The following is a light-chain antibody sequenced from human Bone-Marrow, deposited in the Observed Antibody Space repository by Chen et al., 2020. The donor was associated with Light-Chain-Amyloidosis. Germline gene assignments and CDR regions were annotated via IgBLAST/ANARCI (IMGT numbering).Light chain of an antibody. J-gene: IGKJ4*01. Sequence: ELVLPHSPGTLSLSPGEGANLSCRASQTISSNYLTWYQQKFGQAPRLLIYGSSSRATGIPDRFTGSGSGTDFTLTINRLEPEDFAMYYCQQYGTSPLTFGGGTKVEIK. CDR2: GSS. CDR3: QQYGTSPLT. V-gene: IGKV3-20*01. CDR1: QTISSNY.